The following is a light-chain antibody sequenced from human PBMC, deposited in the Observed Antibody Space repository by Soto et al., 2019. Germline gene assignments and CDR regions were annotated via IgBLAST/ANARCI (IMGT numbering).Light chain of an antibody. Sequence: EIVLTQSPGTLSLSPVERATLSCRSSQSVSSSYLAWYQQKPGQAPRLLIYAASSRATGIPDRFSGSGSGTDFTLTITRLEPEDFAVYYCQHFGNSLWTCGQGTKGDIK. CDR2: AAS. J-gene: IGKJ1*01. CDR3: QHFGNSLWT. CDR1: QSVSSSY. V-gene: IGKV3-20*01.